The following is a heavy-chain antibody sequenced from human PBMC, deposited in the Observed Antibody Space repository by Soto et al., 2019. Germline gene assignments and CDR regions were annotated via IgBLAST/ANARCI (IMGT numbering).Heavy chain of an antibody. CDR1: GYTNTKYG. D-gene: IGHD3-10*02. CDR2: ISTHNGNT. Sequence: GAAVKLSCKAAGYTNTKYGITWGRQAPGQGLEWMGWISTHNGNTNYAQELQGRVPMTTDPSTSPVYVELRSLRSDDTVVFHCARSRQSSAVLLFASWGPGTLVTVSS. J-gene: IGHJ4*02. CDR3: ARSRQSSAVLLFAS. V-gene: IGHV1-18*01.